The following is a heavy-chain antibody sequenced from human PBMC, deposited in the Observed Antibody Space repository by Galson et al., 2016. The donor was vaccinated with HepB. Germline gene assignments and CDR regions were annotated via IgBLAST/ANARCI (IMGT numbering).Heavy chain of an antibody. Sequence: FTTYPITWVRQAPGQGPECLGRIIPLLGIPKYAQKFQGRLTITADKSTSTTYMELTSLRSEDTAVYYCARPSSGWANDAFDIWGQGTMVTVSS. D-gene: IGHD6-19*01. V-gene: IGHV1-69*02. CDR3: ARPSSGWANDAFDI. J-gene: IGHJ3*02. CDR2: IIPLLGIP. CDR1: FTTYP.